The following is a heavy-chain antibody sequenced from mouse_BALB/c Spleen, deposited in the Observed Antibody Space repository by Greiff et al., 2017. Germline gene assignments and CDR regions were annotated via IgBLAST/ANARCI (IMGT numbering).Heavy chain of an antibody. J-gene: IGHJ4*01. CDR3: ARWGFYAMDY. V-gene: IGHV1S135*01. CDR2: IDPYNGGT. CDR1: GYSFTGYN. Sequence: EVQLQESGPELGKPGASVKISCKASGYSFTGYNMYWVKQSHRKSLEWIGYIDPYNGGTSYNQKSKGKATLTVDKSSSTAYMHLNSLTPEDSAIYYCARWGFYAMDYWGQGTSVTVSS.